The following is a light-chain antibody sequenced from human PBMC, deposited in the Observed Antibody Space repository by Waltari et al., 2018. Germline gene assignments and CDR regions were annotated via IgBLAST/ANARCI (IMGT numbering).Light chain of an antibody. J-gene: IGKJ5*01. CDR1: QSVSSNY. CDR2: GAS. Sequence: ELVLTQSPGTLSLSPGERATLSCRASQSVSSNYLAWYQQKPGQAPRLLIYGASSRATGIPDKFSGSGSGTDFTLTISRLEPEDFAVYFCQRYGSSPPITFGQGTRLEIK. V-gene: IGKV3-20*01. CDR3: QRYGSSPPIT.